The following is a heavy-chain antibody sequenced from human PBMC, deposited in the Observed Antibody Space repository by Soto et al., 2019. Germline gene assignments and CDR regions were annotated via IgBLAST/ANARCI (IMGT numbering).Heavy chain of an antibody. D-gene: IGHD3-3*01. CDR1: GFTFSSYW. V-gene: IGHV3-7*05. Sequence: EVQLVESGGGLVQPGGSLRLSCAASGFTFSSYWMSWVRQAPGKGLEWVANIKQDGSEKYYVDSVKGRFTISRDNAKNSLYLQMNSLRAEDTAVYYCARDRKSFSYSDYDFWSGHYFDYWGQGTLVTVSS. J-gene: IGHJ4*02. CDR2: IKQDGSEK. CDR3: ARDRKSFSYSDYDFWSGHYFDY.